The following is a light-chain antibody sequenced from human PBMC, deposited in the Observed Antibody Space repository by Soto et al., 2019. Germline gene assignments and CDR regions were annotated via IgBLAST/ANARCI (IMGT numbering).Light chain of an antibody. Sequence: ELVFTQSPVTLSLSPGDLSTLSCRASQSVSRYLAWYQQKPDQAPRLLIYDAFNRATGIPARFSGSGSGTDFTLTISSLEPEDFVVYYCQQRSNWPITFGQGTRLEIK. CDR2: DAF. CDR3: QQRSNWPIT. J-gene: IGKJ5*01. CDR1: QSVSRY. V-gene: IGKV3-11*01.